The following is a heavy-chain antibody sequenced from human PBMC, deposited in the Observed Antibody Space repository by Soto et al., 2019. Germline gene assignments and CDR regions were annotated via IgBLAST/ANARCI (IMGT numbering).Heavy chain of an antibody. V-gene: IGHV3-7*04. Sequence: DVQLVESGGGIVQPGGSLRLTCAASGFSLRGYWMSWVRQAPGRGLEWVANVKQDGSDKNYVDSVKGRFTISRDNAKNSLDLQRDSQEGGGAGLFFCAGGGGNFDQWGRGTLVTVSS. J-gene: IGHJ4*02. CDR3: AGGGGNFDQ. D-gene: IGHD3-16*01. CDR2: VKQDGSDK. CDR1: GFSLRGYW.